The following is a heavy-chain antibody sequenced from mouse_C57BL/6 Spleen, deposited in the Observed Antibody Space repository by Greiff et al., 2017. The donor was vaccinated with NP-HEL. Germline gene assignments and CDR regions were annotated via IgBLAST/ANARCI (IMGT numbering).Heavy chain of an antibody. D-gene: IGHD1-1*01. CDR2: ILPGSGST. CDR1: GYTFTGYW. Sequence: VQLPQSGAELMKPGASVKLSCKATGYTFTGYWIDWVKQRPGHGLEWIGEILPGSGSTNYNEKFKGKATFTADTSSNTAYMQRSSVTTEDSAIYYCARWGYYGSRTGAMDYWGQGTSVTVSS. V-gene: IGHV1-9*01. CDR3: ARWGYYGSRTGAMDY. J-gene: IGHJ4*01.